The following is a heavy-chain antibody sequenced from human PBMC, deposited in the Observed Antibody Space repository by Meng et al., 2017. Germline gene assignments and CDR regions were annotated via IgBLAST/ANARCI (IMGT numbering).Heavy chain of an antibody. D-gene: IGHD3-22*01. CDR1: GFTFSSYG. CDR3: ARDRYHYDSSGLFDY. Sequence: GGSLRLSCAASGFTFSSYGMHWVRQAPGKGLEWVAVIWYDGSNKYYADSVKGRFTISRDNSKNTLYLQMNSLRAEDTAVYYCARDRYHYDSSGLFDYWGQGTLVTVSS. CDR2: IWYDGSNK. V-gene: IGHV3-33*01. J-gene: IGHJ4*02.